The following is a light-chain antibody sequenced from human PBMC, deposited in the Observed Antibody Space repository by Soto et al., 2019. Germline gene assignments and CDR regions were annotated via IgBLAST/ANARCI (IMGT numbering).Light chain of an antibody. CDR3: LSKTSSISYV. J-gene: IGLJ1*01. Sequence: QSVLTQPASVSGSPGQSITISCTGTTSDVGGYNYVSWYLQHPGKVPKLLIHEVSNRPSGVSNRFSGSKSGNTASLTISGLQAEDEADYYCLSKTSSISYVFGTGTKVTVL. CDR2: EVS. CDR1: TSDVGGYNY. V-gene: IGLV2-14*01.